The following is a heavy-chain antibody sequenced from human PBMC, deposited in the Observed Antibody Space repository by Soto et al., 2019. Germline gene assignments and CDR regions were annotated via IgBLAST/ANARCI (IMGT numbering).Heavy chain of an antibody. J-gene: IGHJ6*03. CDR1: GFTFTSSA. CDR3: AADSRGVSGQLAGYYYYYMDV. CDR2: IVVGSGNT. Sequence: SVKVSCKASGFTFTSSAMRWVRQARGQRLEWIGWIVVGSGNTNYAQKFQERVTITRDMSTSTAYMELSSLRSEDTAVYYCAADSRGVSGQLAGYYYYYMDVWGKGTTVTVSS. V-gene: IGHV1-58*02. D-gene: IGHD6-6*01.